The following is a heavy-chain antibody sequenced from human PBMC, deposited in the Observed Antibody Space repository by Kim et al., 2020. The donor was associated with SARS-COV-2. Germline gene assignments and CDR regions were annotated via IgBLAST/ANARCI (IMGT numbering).Heavy chain of an antibody. CDR2: ISGSGDST. Sequence: GGSLRLSCAASGFTFNNYAMTWVRQAPGKGPEWVSAISGSGDSTRYAHSVKGRFTISRDNSKNILFLQINSLRAEDTAVYYCAKGESTGWHSPNWIDSWG. V-gene: IGHV3-23*01. J-gene: IGHJ5*01. CDR3: AKGESTGWHSPNWIDS. CDR1: GFTFNNYA. D-gene: IGHD6-19*01.